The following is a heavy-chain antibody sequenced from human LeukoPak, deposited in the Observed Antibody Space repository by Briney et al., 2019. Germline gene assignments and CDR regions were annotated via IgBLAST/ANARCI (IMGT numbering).Heavy chain of an antibody. Sequence: SETLSLTCAVSGYSISSGYYWGWIRQPPGKRLEWIGSIYHSGSTYYNPSLKSRVTISVDTSKNQFSLKLSSVTAADTAVYYCARTRGYCSSTSCYPRGAFDIWGQGTMVTVSS. D-gene: IGHD2-2*01. CDR1: GYSISSGYY. CDR2: IYHSGST. CDR3: ARTRGYCSSTSCYPRGAFDI. J-gene: IGHJ3*02. V-gene: IGHV4-38-2*01.